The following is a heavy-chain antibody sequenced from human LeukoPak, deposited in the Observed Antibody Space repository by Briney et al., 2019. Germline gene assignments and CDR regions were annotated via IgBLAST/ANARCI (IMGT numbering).Heavy chain of an antibody. D-gene: IGHD5-24*01. J-gene: IGHJ4*02. V-gene: IGHV1-2*02. CDR3: ARDRYGDGFAHFDY. CDR2: ITPGGGT. Sequence: GASVKVSCKASGYTFTTYAMHWVRQAPGQGLEWMGWITPGGGTDYPQKFQGRVAITRDTSITTAYMDLSRLTSDDTAVYYCARDRYGDGFAHFDYWGQGALVTVSS. CDR1: GYTFTTYA.